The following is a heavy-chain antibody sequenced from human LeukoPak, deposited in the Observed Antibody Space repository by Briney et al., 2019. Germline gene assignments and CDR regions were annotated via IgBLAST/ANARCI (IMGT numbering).Heavy chain of an antibody. CDR1: GYTFTGYY. CDR2: INPNSGGT. D-gene: IGHD1-26*01. V-gene: IGHV1-2*06. J-gene: IGHJ4*02. CDR3: ARKPIVGATFDY. Sequence: ASVKVSCKAPGYTFTGYYMHWVRQAPGQGLEWMGRINPNSGGTNYAQKFQGRVTMTRDTSISTAYMELSRLRSDDTAVYYCARKPIVGATFDYWGQGTLVTVSS.